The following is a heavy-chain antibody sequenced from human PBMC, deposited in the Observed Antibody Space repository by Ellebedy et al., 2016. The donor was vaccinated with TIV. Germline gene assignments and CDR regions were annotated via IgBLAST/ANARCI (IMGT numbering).Heavy chain of an antibody. CDR3: AKRERGIWGSDAFDV. D-gene: IGHD3-16*01. Sequence: SETLSLXXTVSGGSVSSSSFFWGWVRQPPGKGLEWIGTISYSGSTYYNPSLKSRVTLSVDTSKNQFSLKMSSINAADTAVYYCAKRERGIWGSDAFDVWGQGTMVIVSS. CDR2: ISYSGST. J-gene: IGHJ3*01. CDR1: GGSVSSSSFF. V-gene: IGHV4-39*01.